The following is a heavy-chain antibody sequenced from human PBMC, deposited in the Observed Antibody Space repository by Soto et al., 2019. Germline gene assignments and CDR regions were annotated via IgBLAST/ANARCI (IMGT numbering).Heavy chain of an antibody. V-gene: IGHV3-74*01. CDR2: INGDGSST. Sequence: EVQLVESGGGLVQPGESLRLSCVVSGFTISSYWMHWVRQAPGKGLVWVSRINGDGSSTNYADSVKGRFTISRDNANNTLYLQMNTLRAEDTAVYYCAIAVAGPTAIAYWGQGNQVTVSS. CDR1: GFTISSYW. D-gene: IGHD6-19*01. CDR3: AIAVAGPTAIAY. J-gene: IGHJ4*02.